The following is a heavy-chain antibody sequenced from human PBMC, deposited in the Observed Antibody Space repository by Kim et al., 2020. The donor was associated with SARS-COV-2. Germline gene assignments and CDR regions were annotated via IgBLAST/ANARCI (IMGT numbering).Heavy chain of an antibody. CDR3: ARPMNSYYDTSGYYFHFQH. CDR1: GYTFSSYA. V-gene: IGHV7-4-1*02. CDR2: INTNTGNP. D-gene: IGHD3-22*01. Sequence: ASVKVSCKASGYTFSSYAMNWVRQAPGQGLEWMGWINTNTGNPTYAQGSTGRFVFSLYTSVSTAYLQISSLKAEDTAVYYCARPMNSYYDTSGYYFHFQHWGQGTLVTVSS. J-gene: IGHJ1*01.